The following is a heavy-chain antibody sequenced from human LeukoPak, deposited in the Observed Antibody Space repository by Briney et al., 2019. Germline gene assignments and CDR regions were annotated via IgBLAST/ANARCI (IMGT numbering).Heavy chain of an antibody. D-gene: IGHD3-16*01. Sequence: SETLSLTCAVSGVSISSSNWWSWVRQPPGKGLEWIGEIYHSGSTNYNPSLKSRVTISVDKSKNQFSLKLSSVTAADTAVYYCARVSRGGYYYYGMDVWGQGTTVTVSS. CDR2: IYHSGST. CDR3: ARVSRGGYYYYGMDV. J-gene: IGHJ6*02. CDR1: GVSISSSNW. V-gene: IGHV4-4*02.